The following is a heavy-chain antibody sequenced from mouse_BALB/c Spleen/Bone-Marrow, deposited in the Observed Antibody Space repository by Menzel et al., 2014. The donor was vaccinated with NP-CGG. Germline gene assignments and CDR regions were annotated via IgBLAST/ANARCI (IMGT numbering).Heavy chain of an antibody. Sequence: EVMLVESGGGLVKPRGSLKLSCAASGFTFSSNGMSWVRQTPEKRQEWVATISGGGNYTYYPDSAKGRFTISRDNAKNSLYLQMSSLRSEDTALYYCARNYYGYDGYFDYWGQGTTLTVSS. D-gene: IGHD2-2*01. CDR3: ARNYYGYDGYFDY. CDR2: ISGGGNYT. CDR1: GFTFSSNG. J-gene: IGHJ2*01. V-gene: IGHV5-9-2*01.